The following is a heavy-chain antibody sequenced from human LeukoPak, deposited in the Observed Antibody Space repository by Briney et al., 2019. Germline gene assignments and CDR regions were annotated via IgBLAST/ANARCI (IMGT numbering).Heavy chain of an antibody. CDR1: GFTFSSYA. D-gene: IGHD3-22*01. J-gene: IGHJ4*02. Sequence: GGSLRLSCAASGFTFSSYAMSWVRQAPGKGLEGVSAISGSGGSTYYADSVKGRFTISRDNSKNTLYLQMNSLRAEDTAVYYCAKDGYYDSSGYYDYWGQGTLVTVSS. V-gene: IGHV3-23*01. CDR2: ISGSGGST. CDR3: AKDGYYDSSGYYDY.